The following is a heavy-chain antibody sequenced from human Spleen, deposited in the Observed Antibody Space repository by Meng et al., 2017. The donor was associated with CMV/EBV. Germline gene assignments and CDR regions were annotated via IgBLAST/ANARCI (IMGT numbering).Heavy chain of an antibody. Sequence: GESLKISCAASEFTFSSYSLSWVRQAPGKGLEWVSYLSSSSTTIYYADSVKGRFTISRDNAKNSLYLQMNSLRAEDTAVYYCARDRTRYYYGMDVWGQGTTVTVSS. CDR2: LSSSSTTI. J-gene: IGHJ6*02. V-gene: IGHV3-48*04. CDR1: EFTFSSYS. CDR3: ARDRTRYYYGMDV.